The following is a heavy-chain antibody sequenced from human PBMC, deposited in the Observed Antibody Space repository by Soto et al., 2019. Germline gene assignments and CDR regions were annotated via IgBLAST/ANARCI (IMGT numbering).Heavy chain of an antibody. J-gene: IGHJ3*02. CDR3: ARGYYDSSGDAFDI. D-gene: IGHD3-22*01. CDR1: SYTFTSYG. V-gene: IGHV1-18*01. CDR2: ITAYNGNT. Sequence: QVQLVQYGAEVKKPGASVKVSCKASSYTFTSYGISWVRQAHGQGIEWMGWITAYNGNTNYAQKLQGRVTMTTDTSTSTAYMELRSLRSDDTAVYYCARGYYDSSGDAFDIWGQGTMVTVSS.